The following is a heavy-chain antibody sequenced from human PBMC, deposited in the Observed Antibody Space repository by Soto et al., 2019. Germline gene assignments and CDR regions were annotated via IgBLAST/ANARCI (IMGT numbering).Heavy chain of an antibody. V-gene: IGHV1-69*12. J-gene: IGHJ5*02. CDR1: GGTFSSYA. D-gene: IGHD1-26*01. CDR3: ARSQDGGSYYGWFDP. Sequence: QVQLVQSGAEVKKPGSSVKVSCKASGGTFSSYAISWVRQAPGQGLEWMGGIIPIFGTANYAQKFQGRVTIXXDXSXXTAYMELSSLRSEDTAVYYCARSQDGGSYYGWFDPWGQGTLVTVSS. CDR2: IIPIFGTA.